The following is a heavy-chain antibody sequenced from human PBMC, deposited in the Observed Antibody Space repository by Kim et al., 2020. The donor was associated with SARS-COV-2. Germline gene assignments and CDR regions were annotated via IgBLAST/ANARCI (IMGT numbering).Heavy chain of an antibody. CDR2: VSSSGDRT. CDR3: MRDRSPGGILRADY. CDR1: GFTFSSFA. V-gene: IGHV3-64D*06. Sequence: GGSLRLSCSASGFTFSSFAMHWVRQAPGKGLEYVSGVSSSGDRTYHADSVKARFTISRDNSKNTVYLQMSSLRVEDTAVYYCMRDRSPGGILRADYWGQGTLVTVSS. J-gene: IGHJ4*02. D-gene: IGHD2-15*01.